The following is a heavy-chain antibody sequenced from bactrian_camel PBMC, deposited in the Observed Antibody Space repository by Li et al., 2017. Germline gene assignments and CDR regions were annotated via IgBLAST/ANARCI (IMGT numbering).Heavy chain of an antibody. J-gene: IGHJ4*01. CDR1: QFTFSSSRSC. CDR2: VYPGGAGT. Sequence: QLVESGGGSVQAGGSLKLSCVASQFTFSSSRSCMGWFRQAPGKEREGVAAVYPGGAGTIYADSVRGRYTISKPNGANTVYLEMNSLKPDDTGMYYCAHGEYYGLVPDEYNYWGQGTQVTVS. D-gene: IGHD1*01. CDR3: AHGEYYGLVPDEYNY. V-gene: IGHV3S40*01.